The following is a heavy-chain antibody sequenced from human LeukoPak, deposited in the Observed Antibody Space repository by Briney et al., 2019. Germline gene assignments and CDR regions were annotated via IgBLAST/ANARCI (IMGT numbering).Heavy chain of an antibody. CDR1: VYTFSDNY. J-gene: IGHJ3*02. Sequence: ASVKVSRKPSVYTFSDNYIHWVRQAPGQRLEWMGWINPHSGGTNYGENFQGRVTLTRDTSISTAYMDLSSLISDDTAVYYCAREFMRVTAFDIWGQGTMVTVSS. V-gene: IGHV1-2*02. CDR3: AREFMRVTAFDI. D-gene: IGHD2-21*02. CDR2: INPHSGGT.